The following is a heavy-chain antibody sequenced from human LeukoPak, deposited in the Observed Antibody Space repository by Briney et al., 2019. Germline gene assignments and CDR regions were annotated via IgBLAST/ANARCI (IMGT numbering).Heavy chain of an antibody. J-gene: IGHJ6*02. V-gene: IGHV3-11*04. CDR2: ISPTATSI. D-gene: IGHD3-10*01. CDR1: GFTFSDYY. Sequence: GGSLRLSCVASGFTFSDYYMSWIRQTPEKGLEWLSYISPTATSIYYAESLKGRFTISRDNAKNTLYLQMNSLRAEDTAVYYCAKDNYGSGSFTSNYYGMDVWGQGTTVTVSS. CDR3: AKDNYGSGSFTSNYYGMDV.